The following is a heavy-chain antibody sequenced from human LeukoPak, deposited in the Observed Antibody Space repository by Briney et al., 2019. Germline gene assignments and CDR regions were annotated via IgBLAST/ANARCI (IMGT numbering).Heavy chain of an antibody. CDR1: GYTFTGYY. D-gene: IGHD1-1*01. J-gene: IGHJ4*02. V-gene: IGHV1-2*04. CDR2: INPNSGGT. CDR3: ARDSPGYPTAEAGQGTFDY. Sequence: GASVKVSCKASGYTFTGYYMHWVRQAPGQGLEWMGWINPNSGGTNYAQKFQGWVTMTRDTSISTAYMELSRLRSDDTAVYYCARDSPGYPTAEAGQGTFDYWGQGTLVTVSS.